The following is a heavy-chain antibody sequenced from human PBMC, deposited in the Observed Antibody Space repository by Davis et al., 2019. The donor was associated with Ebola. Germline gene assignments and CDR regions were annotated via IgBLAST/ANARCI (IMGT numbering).Heavy chain of an antibody. Sequence: SETLSLTCTVSGGSISSYYWSWIRQPPGKGLEWIGYIYYSGSTNYNPSLKSRVTISVDTSKNQFSLKLSSVTAADTAVYYCARHWGRSYYYYYGMDVWGQGTTVTVSS. V-gene: IGHV4-59*08. J-gene: IGHJ6*02. CDR2: IYYSGST. D-gene: IGHD3-16*01. CDR3: ARHWGRSYYYYYGMDV. CDR1: GGSISSYY.